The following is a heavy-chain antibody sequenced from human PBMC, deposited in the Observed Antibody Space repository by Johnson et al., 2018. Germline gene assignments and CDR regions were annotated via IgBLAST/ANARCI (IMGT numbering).Heavy chain of an antibody. Sequence: QVQLGEAGGGVVQPGRSLRLSCAASGFTFSSYGMHWVRQAPGKGLEWVAVISYDGSNKYYADSVKGRFTISRDNSKNTLYLQMNSLGAEDTAVYYCANGRDPYYYSYMDVWGKGTTVTVSS. J-gene: IGHJ6*03. CDR3: ANGRDPYYYSYMDV. CDR1: GFTFSSYG. CDR2: ISYDGSNK. V-gene: IGHV3-30*18. D-gene: IGHD1-26*01.